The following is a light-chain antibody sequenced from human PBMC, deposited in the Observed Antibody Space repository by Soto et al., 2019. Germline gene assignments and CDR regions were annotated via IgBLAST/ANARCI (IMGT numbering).Light chain of an antibody. V-gene: IGKV1-5*03. J-gene: IGKJ1*01. CDR2: KAS. Sequence: DIQMTQSPSTLSASVGDRVTITCRASQSISSGLAWYQQKPGKAPKLLLYKASSLESGVPSRFSGSGSGTEFTLTISSLQPDDFATYYCQQYSNYPWTFGQGTKVEIK. CDR1: QSISSG. CDR3: QQYSNYPWT.